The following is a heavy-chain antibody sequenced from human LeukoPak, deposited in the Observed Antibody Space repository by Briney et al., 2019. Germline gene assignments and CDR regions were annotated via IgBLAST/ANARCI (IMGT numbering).Heavy chain of an antibody. CDR2: IYSSGST. D-gene: IGHD4-17*01. CDR3: AKGGSLTTVTHFDY. Sequence: SETLSLTCTVSGGSISSGSYFWNWVRQPAGEGLEWIGRIYSSGSTNYNPSLKSRVTISVDTSKNQFSLKLSSVTAADTAVYYCAKGGSLTTVTHFDYWGQGTLVTVSS. J-gene: IGHJ4*02. V-gene: IGHV4-61*02. CDR1: GGSISSGSYF.